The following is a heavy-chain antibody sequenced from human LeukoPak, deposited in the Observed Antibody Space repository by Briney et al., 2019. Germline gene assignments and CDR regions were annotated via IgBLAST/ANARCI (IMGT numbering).Heavy chain of an antibody. J-gene: IGHJ3*02. V-gene: IGHV3-7*01. D-gene: IGHD3-3*01. CDR3: ARDGQIESYYDFWSGYYDAFDI. CDR2: IKQDGSEK. CDR1: GFIFSNFW. Sequence: GGSLRLSCAGSGFIFSNFWMGWARQGPGKGLEWVANIKQDGSEKYYVDSVKGRFTISRDNAKNSLYLQMNSLRAEDTAVYYCARDGQIESYYDFWSGYYDAFDIWGQGTMVTVSS.